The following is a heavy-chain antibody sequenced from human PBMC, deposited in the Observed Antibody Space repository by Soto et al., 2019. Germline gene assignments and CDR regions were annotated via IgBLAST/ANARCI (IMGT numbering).Heavy chain of an antibody. Sequence: GSLRLSCAASGFTVSSNYMSWIRQAPGKGLEWVSAISGSGGSTYCADSVKGRFTISRDNSKNTLYLQMNSLGAEDTAVYYCAKDGYGFWSGYFPFDYWGQGTLVTVSS. CDR1: GFTVSSNY. J-gene: IGHJ4*02. CDR2: ISGSGGST. CDR3: AKDGYGFWSGYFPFDY. D-gene: IGHD3-3*01. V-gene: IGHV3-23*01.